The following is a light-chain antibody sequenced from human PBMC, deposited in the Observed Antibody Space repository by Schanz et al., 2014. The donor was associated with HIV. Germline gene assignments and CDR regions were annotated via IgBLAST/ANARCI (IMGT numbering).Light chain of an antibody. V-gene: IGKV1-39*01. Sequence: DVHMTQSPSSLSASVGDNVTITCRASQNISTYLNWYQQRPGKAPKLLIYAALNLQSGVPSRFSGSGSGTEFTLTISSLQPDDFATYYCQQYETSSWTFGQGTKVEIK. CDR3: QQYETSSWT. J-gene: IGKJ1*01. CDR2: AAL. CDR1: QNISTY.